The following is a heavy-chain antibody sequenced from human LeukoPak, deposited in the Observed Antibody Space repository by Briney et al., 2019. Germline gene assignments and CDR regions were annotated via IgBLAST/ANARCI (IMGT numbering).Heavy chain of an antibody. V-gene: IGHV4-38-2*01. J-gene: IGHJ4*02. CDR3: ARRVYSRNWYFDY. CDR1: GYSINSGYY. D-gene: IGHD6-13*01. CDR2: TFHSGST. Sequence: PSENLSLTCAVSGYSINSGYYGGQIRQTPGKGLEGIGRTFHSGSTDYNPSLKSRVTISVDTSKNQFSLKLSSVTAPDTAGYDCARRVYSRNWYFDYWGQGTLVTVSS.